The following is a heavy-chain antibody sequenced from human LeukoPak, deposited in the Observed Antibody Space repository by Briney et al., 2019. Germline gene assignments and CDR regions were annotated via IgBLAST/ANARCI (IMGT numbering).Heavy chain of an antibody. CDR3: ARGSGWYIY. D-gene: IGHD6-19*01. CDR1: GFTLSNYW. CDR2: IKPDGSER. V-gene: IGHV3-7*03. Sequence: GGSLRLSCVASGFTLSNYWMSWVRQAPGKGLEWVANIKPDGSERYYVDSVKGRFTISRDNAKHSLFLQMNSLAAEDTAVYYCARGSGWYIYWGQGTLVTVSS. J-gene: IGHJ4*02.